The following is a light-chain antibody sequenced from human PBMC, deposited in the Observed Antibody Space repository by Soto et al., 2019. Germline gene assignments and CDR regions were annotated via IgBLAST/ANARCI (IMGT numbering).Light chain of an antibody. CDR1: QSVSSIY. Sequence: DIVLTQSPGTLSLSPGERATLSCRASQSVSSIYLAWYQQKPGQAPRHLIYGASIRATGIPDRFSGSGFGTDFTRTISGLEPEDFAVYYCQPYGRSALTFVGGTKGEIK. J-gene: IGKJ4*01. V-gene: IGKV3-20*01. CDR2: GAS. CDR3: QPYGRSALT.